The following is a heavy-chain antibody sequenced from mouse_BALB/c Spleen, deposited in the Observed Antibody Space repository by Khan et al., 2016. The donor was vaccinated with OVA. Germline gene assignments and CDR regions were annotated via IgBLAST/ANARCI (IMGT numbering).Heavy chain of an antibody. CDR1: GYTFTNYG. V-gene: IGHV9-3-1*01. D-gene: IGHD6-1*01. CDR3: ARSASYWFFDV. J-gene: IGHJ1*01. CDR2: INTYTGEP. Sequence: QIQLVQSGPELKKPGETVKISCKASGYTFTNYGMNWVKQAPGKGLKWMGWINTYTGEPTYADDFKGRFAFSLETSANTAYLQINNLKNEEPATYFCARSASYWFFDVWGAGTTVTVSS.